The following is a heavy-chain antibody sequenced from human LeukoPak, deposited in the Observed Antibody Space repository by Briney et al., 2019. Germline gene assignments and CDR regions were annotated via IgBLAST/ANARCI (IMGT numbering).Heavy chain of an antibody. CDR1: GFTFSRYW. J-gene: IGHJ4*02. Sequence: GGSLRLSCVASGFTFSRYWMTWVRQAPGKGLEWVATLIQDGREKHYVDSVKGRFTISRDNAKNSVYLEMNCLRAEDTAVYYCASWGSVAGQRALNYWGQGTLVTVSS. V-gene: IGHV3-7*03. CDR2: LIQDGREK. D-gene: IGHD6-19*01. CDR3: ASWGSVAGQRALNY.